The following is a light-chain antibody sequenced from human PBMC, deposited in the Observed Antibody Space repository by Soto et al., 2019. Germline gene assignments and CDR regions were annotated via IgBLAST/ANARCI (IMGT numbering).Light chain of an antibody. CDR1: QSISSW. J-gene: IGKJ5*01. CDR3: QQLTSYPPIP. CDR2: DAS. V-gene: IGKV1-5*01. Sequence: GDRVRVPGQASQSISSWLAWYQQKPGKAPKLLIYDASSLESGVPSRFSGSGSGTEFTLTISSLQPEDFATHYCQQLTSYPPIPFGQVARLAIK.